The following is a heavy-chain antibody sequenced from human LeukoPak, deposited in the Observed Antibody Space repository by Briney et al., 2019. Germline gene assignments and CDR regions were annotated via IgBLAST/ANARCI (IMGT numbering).Heavy chain of an antibody. V-gene: IGHV3-7*01. Sequence: PGGSLRLSCAASGFTFSSYWMSWVRQAPGKGLEWVANIKQDGSEKYYVDSVKGRFTISRDNAKNSLYLQMNSLRAEDTAVYYCARVGGSGYYYDGFDYWGQGTLVTVSS. J-gene: IGHJ4*02. D-gene: IGHD3-22*01. CDR1: GFTFSSYW. CDR3: ARVGGSGYYYDGFDY. CDR2: IKQDGSEK.